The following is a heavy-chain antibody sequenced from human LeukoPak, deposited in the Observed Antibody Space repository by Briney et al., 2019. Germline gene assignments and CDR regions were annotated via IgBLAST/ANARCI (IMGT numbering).Heavy chain of an antibody. CDR3: ARARDYYDSSGYVRGFDY. Sequence: ASVKVSCKASGYTLTSYDINWVRQATGQGLEWMGWMNPNSGNTGYAQRFQGRVTMTRNTSISTAYMELSSLRSEDTAVYYCARARDYYDSSGYVRGFDYWGQGTLVTVSS. D-gene: IGHD3-22*01. CDR2: MNPNSGNT. V-gene: IGHV1-8*01. CDR1: GYTLTSYD. J-gene: IGHJ4*02.